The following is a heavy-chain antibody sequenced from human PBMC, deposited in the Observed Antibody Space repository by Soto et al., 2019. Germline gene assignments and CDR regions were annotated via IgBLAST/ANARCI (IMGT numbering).Heavy chain of an antibody. CDR2: IYWDDDK. D-gene: IGHD2-15*01. Sequence: SGPTLVNPTETLTLTCTFSRFSITSPGMSVSWIRQPPGRALEWLALIYWDDDKRYSPSLKNRLTVSKDTSTNRVVLTITNISPDDTGTYFCAHAGDFDLLSFDRWGPGTLVTVSS. J-gene: IGHJ4*02. CDR3: AHAGDFDLLSFDR. CDR1: RFSITSPGMS. V-gene: IGHV2-5*08.